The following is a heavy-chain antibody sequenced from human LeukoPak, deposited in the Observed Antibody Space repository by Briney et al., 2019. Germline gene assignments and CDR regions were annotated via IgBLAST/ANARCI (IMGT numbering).Heavy chain of an antibody. CDR2: ISYDGSNK. Sequence: PGGSLRLSCAASGFTFSSYAMHGVRQAPGKGLEWVAVISYDGSNKYYADSVKGRFTISRDNSKNTLYLQMNSLRAEDTAVYYCAREIGNPYYFDYWGQGTLVTVSS. CDR1: GFTFSSYA. D-gene: IGHD3-10*01. V-gene: IGHV3-30*04. J-gene: IGHJ4*02. CDR3: AREIGNPYYFDY.